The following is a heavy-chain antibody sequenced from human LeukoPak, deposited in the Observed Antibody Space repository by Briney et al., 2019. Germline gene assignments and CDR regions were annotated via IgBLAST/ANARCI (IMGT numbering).Heavy chain of an antibody. CDR2: IYHIGST. J-gene: IGHJ4*02. Sequence: SQTLSLTCAVSGGSITRGGYSWTWIPQPPGKGLEWVGYIYHIGSTYYNPSLESRVTISIDRSNQFSLRLSSVTAADTAVYYCARANFCGGTSCYYFDYWGQGTLVTVSS. CDR1: GGSITRGGYS. V-gene: IGHV4-30-2*01. CDR3: ARANFCGGTSCYYFDY. D-gene: IGHD2-2*01.